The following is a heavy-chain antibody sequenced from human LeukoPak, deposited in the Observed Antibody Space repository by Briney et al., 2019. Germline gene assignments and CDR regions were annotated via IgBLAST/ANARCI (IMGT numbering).Heavy chain of an antibody. CDR2: ISSRSDVI. D-gene: IGHD3-10*01. J-gene: IGHJ4*02. CDR3: ARDGSRGYDMDY. Sequence: PGGSLRLSCAASGFTFNTYNMDWVRQAPGKGLEWVSYISSRSDVIYYADSAKGRFTISRDNVKNSLYLQMNSLRAEDTAVCYCARDGSRGYDMDYWGQGTLVTVSS. CDR1: GFTFNTYN. V-gene: IGHV3-48*01.